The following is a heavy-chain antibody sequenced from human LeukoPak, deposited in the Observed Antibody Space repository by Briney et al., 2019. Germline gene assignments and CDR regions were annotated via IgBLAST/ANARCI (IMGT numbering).Heavy chain of an antibody. Sequence: GWSLRLSCASSGLTFSTYRMSWARQAPGKGLECVANINLDGSDADYVDTVKGRFTVSRDNARGLLYLQMNSLRAADTAVYYCAKWNYAFDSWGQGTLVTVSS. J-gene: IGHJ4*02. CDR3: AKWNYAFDS. CDR1: GLTFSTYR. V-gene: IGHV3-7*01. D-gene: IGHD3-16*01. CDR2: INLDGSDA.